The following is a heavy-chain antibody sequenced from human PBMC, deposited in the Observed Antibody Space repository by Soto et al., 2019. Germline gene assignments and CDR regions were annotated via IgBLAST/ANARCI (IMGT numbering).Heavy chain of an antibody. V-gene: IGHV1-3*01. J-gene: IGHJ4*02. CDR2: INAGNGNT. CDR3: YSSGSHQHPSVAY. CDR1: GYTFTSYA. D-gene: IGHD6-19*01. Sequence: ASVKVSCKASGYTFTSYAMHWVRQAPGQRLEWMGWINAGNGNTKYSQKFQGRVTITRATSASTAYMELSSLRSEDTAVYYCYSSGSHQHPSVAYWGQGTRVTVYS.